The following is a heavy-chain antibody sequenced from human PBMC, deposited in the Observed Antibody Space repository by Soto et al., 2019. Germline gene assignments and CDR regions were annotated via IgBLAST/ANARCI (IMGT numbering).Heavy chain of an antibody. J-gene: IGHJ5*02. Sequence: QVQLVQSGAEVKKPGSSVKVSCKASGGTFSSYTISWVRQAPGQGLEWMGRIIPILGIANYAQKFQGRVTITADKSTSTAYMELSSLRSEDTAVYYCARDEPFLITTEKGWFDPWGQGTLVTVSS. CDR3: ARDEPFLITTEKGWFDP. CDR2: IIPILGIA. V-gene: IGHV1-69*08. D-gene: IGHD3-3*01. CDR1: GGTFSSYT.